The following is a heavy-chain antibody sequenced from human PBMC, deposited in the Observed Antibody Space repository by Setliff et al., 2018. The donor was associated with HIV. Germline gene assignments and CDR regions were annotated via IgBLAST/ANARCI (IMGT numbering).Heavy chain of an antibody. V-gene: IGHV4-39*01. CDR1: GGSFTSRSYY. D-gene: IGHD2-15*01. Sequence: SETLSLTCTVSGGSFTSRSYYWGWIRQPPGKGLEWIGSIFYSGITYYNPSLKSRVTIAVDTSKNQFSLNLTSVTAADTAVYFCARGGGVAVTTTGGTASFDYWGQGTLV. CDR2: IFYSGIT. CDR3: ARGGGVAVTTTGGTASFDY. J-gene: IGHJ4*02.